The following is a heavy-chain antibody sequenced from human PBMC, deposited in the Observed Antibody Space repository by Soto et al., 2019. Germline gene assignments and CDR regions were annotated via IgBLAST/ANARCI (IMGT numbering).Heavy chain of an antibody. CDR1: GIEFRSYG. CDR3: ARKLLSGSGSSNFHYYGMDV. D-gene: IGHD3-10*01. Sequence: PGGSLRLSGAAGGIEFRSYGMHWVRQAPGKGLEWVAVIWFDGSKKYYVDSVKGRFTISRDNSNNTLYLQMNSLRDEDTGVYYCARKLLSGSGSSNFHYYGMDVWAQCTTVTVS. J-gene: IGHJ6*02. V-gene: IGHV3-33*01. CDR2: IWFDGSKK.